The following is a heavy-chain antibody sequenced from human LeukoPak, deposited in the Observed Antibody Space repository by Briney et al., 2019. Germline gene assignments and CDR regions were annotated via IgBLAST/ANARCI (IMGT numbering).Heavy chain of an antibody. J-gene: IGHJ6*02. CDR1: GFTFNNYA. CDR2: MSSNGNSR. Sequence: GGSLRLTCAASGFTFNNYAMHWVRQAPGKGLEWVTIMSSNGNSRFYANSVRGRFTVSRDSSNNTLYLQMNGLSAKDTAVYYCARGAAYYYGMDVWGQGTTVIVSS. D-gene: IGHD6-13*01. CDR3: ARGAAYYYGMDV. V-gene: IGHV3-30*01.